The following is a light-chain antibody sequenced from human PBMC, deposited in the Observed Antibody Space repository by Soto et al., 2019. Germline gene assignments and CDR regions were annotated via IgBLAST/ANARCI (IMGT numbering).Light chain of an antibody. J-gene: IGLJ1*01. CDR1: SSNIGGNS. Sequence: QSVLTQPPSVSAAPGQKVTISCSGSSSNIGGNSVSWYQQLPGTAPKLLIYDDNKRPSGIPDRFSGSKSGTSATLGITGFQTADEADCYCGSWDSSLSAYVFGTGTKVTVL. CDR2: DDN. V-gene: IGLV1-51*01. CDR3: GSWDSSLSAYV.